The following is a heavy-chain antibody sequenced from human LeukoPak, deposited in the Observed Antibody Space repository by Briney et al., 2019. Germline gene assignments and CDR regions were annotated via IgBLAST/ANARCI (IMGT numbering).Heavy chain of an antibody. CDR1: GFTFSSYG. CDR2: ISYDGSNK. D-gene: IGHD6-13*01. CDR3: AKGGSSWFDGYLDY. Sequence: PGGSLKLSCAASGFTFSSYGMHWVRQAPGKGLEWVAVISYDGSNKYYADSVKGRFTISRDNSKNTLYLQMNSLRAEDTAVYYCAKGGSSWFDGYLDYWGQGTLVTVSS. V-gene: IGHV3-30*18. J-gene: IGHJ4*02.